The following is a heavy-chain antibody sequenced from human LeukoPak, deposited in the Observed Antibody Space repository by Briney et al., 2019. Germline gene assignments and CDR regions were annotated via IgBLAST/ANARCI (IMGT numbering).Heavy chain of an antibody. V-gene: IGHV3-7*04. Sequence: GGSLRLSCAASGFTFSTYWMSWVRQAPGKGLECVANIKQDGSETYYVDSVKGRFTISRDNAKSSLFLQMNSLRAEDTAVYYCARGTPQYTSSWYNYWGQGTLVTVSS. CDR2: IKQDGSET. CDR1: GFTFSTYW. CDR3: ARGTPQYTSSWYNY. J-gene: IGHJ4*02. D-gene: IGHD6-13*01.